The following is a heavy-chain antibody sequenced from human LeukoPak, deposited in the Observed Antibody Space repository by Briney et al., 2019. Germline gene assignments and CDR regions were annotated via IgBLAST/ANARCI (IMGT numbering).Heavy chain of an antibody. D-gene: IGHD2-15*01. CDR2: IIPIFGTA. CDR1: GGTFSSYA. Sequence: SVKVSCKASGGTFSSYAISWVRQAPGQGLEWMGGIIPIFGTANYAQKFQGRVTITTDESTSTAYMELSSLGSEDTAVYYCASLKGYCSGGSCYPTAFDYWGQGTLVTVSS. V-gene: IGHV1-69*05. CDR3: ASLKGYCSGGSCYPTAFDY. J-gene: IGHJ4*02.